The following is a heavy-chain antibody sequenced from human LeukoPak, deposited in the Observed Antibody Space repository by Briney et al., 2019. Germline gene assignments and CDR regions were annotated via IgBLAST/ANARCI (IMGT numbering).Heavy chain of an antibody. Sequence: ASVKVSCKASGYTFTGYYMHWVRQPPGQGLEWMGWINPNSGGTNYAQKLQGRVTMTTDTSTSTAYMELRSLRSDDTAVYYCARAHHEYYDFWSGDSNWGQGTLVTVSS. V-gene: IGHV1-2*02. J-gene: IGHJ4*02. D-gene: IGHD3-3*01. CDR2: INPNSGGT. CDR1: GYTFTGYY. CDR3: ARAHHEYYDFWSGDSN.